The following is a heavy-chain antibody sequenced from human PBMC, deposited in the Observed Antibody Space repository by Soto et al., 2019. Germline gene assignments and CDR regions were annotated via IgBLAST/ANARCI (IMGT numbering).Heavy chain of an antibody. J-gene: IGHJ3*02. CDR3: ARSQGPWGDWLSSDDFDI. Sequence: GGSLRLSCAASGFTFSSYWMSWVRQAPGKGLEWVANIKQDGSEKYYVDSVKGRFTISRDNAKNSLYLQMNSLRAEDTAVYYCARSQGPWGDWLSSDDFDIWGQGTMVTVSS. D-gene: IGHD3-9*01. CDR1: GFTFSSYW. CDR2: IKQDGSEK. V-gene: IGHV3-7*03.